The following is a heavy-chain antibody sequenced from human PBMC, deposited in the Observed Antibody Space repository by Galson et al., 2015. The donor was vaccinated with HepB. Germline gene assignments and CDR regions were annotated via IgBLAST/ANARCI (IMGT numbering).Heavy chain of an antibody. Sequence: SLRLSCAASGFTFSSCAMHWVRQAPGKGLEWVAVISYDGSNKYYADSVKGRFTISRDNSKNTLYLQMNSLRAEDTAVYYCAREGYCSSTSCYDPYYYYYMDVWGKGTTVTVSS. V-gene: IGHV3-30-3*01. CDR3: AREGYCSSTSCYDPYYYYYMDV. CDR2: ISYDGSNK. J-gene: IGHJ6*03. D-gene: IGHD2-2*01. CDR1: GFTFSSCA.